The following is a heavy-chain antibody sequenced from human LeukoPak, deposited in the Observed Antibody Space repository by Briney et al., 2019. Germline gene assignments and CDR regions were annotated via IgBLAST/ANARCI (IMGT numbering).Heavy chain of an antibody. CDR2: INPSGGST. J-gene: IGHJ4*02. D-gene: IGHD3-3*01. Sequence: ASVKVSCKASGYTFTSYYMHWVRQAPGQGLAWMGIINPSGGSTSYAQKFQGRVTMTRDTSTSTVYMELSSLRSEDTAVYYCATLGAEWLTNDYWGQGTLVTVSS. V-gene: IGHV1-46*01. CDR3: ATLGAEWLTNDY. CDR1: GYTFTSYY.